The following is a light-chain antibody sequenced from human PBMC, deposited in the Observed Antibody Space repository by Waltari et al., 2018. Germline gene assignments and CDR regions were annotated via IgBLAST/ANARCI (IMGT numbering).Light chain of an antibody. CDR3: QHYNRFSQT. CDR2: EAS. V-gene: IGKV1-5*03. CDR1: QSIGYW. Sequence: DIQITKSPSTLSASVGDRVTLTCRARQSIGYWLAWYQQKAGKAPKLLISEASNLESGVPPRFSGSGAGTEFTLTISSLQPDDFATYYCQHYNRFSQTFGQGTKVAI. J-gene: IGKJ1*01.